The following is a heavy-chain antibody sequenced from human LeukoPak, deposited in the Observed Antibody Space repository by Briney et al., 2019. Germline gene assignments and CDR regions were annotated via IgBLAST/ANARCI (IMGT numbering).Heavy chain of an antibody. V-gene: IGHV3-30-3*01. J-gene: IGHJ6*02. CDR2: ISYDGSNK. CDR1: GFTSSSYA. Sequence: GRSLRLSCAVSGFTSSSYAMHWVRQAPGKGLEWVAVISYDGSNKYYADSVKGRSTISRDNSKNTLYLQMNSLRAEDTAVYYCARGPLHGMDVWGQGTTVTVSS. CDR3: ARGPLHGMDV.